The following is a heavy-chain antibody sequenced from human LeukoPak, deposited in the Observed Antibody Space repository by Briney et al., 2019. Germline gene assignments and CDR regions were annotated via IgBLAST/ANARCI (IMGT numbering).Heavy chain of an antibody. J-gene: IGHJ3*02. Sequence: PSQTLSLTCTVSGGSISSGSYYWSWIRQPAWKGLEWIGRIYTSGSTNYNPSLKSRVTISVDTSKNQFSLKLSSVTAADTAVYYCAREEDYGGNPEAFDIWGQGTMVTVSS. D-gene: IGHD4-23*01. CDR2: IYTSGST. CDR3: AREEDYGGNPEAFDI. V-gene: IGHV4-61*02. CDR1: GGSISSGSYY.